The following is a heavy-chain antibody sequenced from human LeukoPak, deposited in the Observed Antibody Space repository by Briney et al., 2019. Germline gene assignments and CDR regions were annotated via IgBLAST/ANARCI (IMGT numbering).Heavy chain of an antibody. CDR2: IYTSGST. J-gene: IGHJ4*02. D-gene: IGHD3-3*01. V-gene: IGHV4-4*07. CDR1: GGSISSYY. Sequence: SETLPLTCTVSGGSISSYYWSWIRQPAGKGLEWIGRIYTSGSTNYNPSLKSRVTMSVDTSKNQFSLKLSSVTAADTAVYYCARDSDYDFWSGYPHFDYWGQGTLVTVSS. CDR3: ARDSDYDFWSGYPHFDY.